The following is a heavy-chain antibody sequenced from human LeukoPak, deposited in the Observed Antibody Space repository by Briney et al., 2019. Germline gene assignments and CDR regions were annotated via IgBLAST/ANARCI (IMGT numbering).Heavy chain of an antibody. CDR2: INGNGDTT. CDR1: GFTFSNYV. V-gene: IGHV3-64D*06. J-gene: IGHJ6*02. Sequence: PGGSLRLSCSASGFTFSNYVIHWVRQAPGKGLEYVSAINGNGDTTYYADFVKGRFTISRDNSKNTLYLQMSSLRAEDTAVYYCAGFSHKGVWGQGTTVTVSS. CDR3: AGFSHKGV.